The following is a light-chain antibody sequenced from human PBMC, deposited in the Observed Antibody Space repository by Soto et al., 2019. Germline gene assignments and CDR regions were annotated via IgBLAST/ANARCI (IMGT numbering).Light chain of an antibody. CDR3: QAWDSSTVV. V-gene: IGLV3-1*01. Sequence: SYELTQPPSVSVSPGQTASITCSGDKLGDKYVSWYQQKPGQSPVLVISQDTKRPSGIPERFSGSNSGNTATLTIRGTQAMDEADYYCQAWDSSTVVFGGGTKVTVL. CDR1: KLGDKY. J-gene: IGLJ2*01. CDR2: QDT.